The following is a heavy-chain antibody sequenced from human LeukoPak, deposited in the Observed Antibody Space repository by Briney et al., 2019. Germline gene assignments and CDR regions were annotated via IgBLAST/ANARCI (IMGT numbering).Heavy chain of an antibody. CDR3: ASQIAARRGWFDP. V-gene: IGHV3-48*01. CDR2: ISSSSSTI. J-gene: IGHJ5*02. Sequence: GGSLRLSCAASGFTFSSYSMNWVRQAPGKGLEWVSYISSSSSTIYYADSVKGRFTISRDNAENSLHLQMNSLRAEDTAVYYCASQIAARRGWFDPWGQGTLVTVSS. D-gene: IGHD6-6*01. CDR1: GFTFSSYS.